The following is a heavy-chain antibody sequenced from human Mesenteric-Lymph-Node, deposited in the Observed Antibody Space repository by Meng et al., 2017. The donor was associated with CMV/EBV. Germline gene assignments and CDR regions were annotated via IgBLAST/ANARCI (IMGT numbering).Heavy chain of an antibody. CDR1: GFTFSHYG. CDR3: ARDNGDVDYYYGMDV. J-gene: IGHJ6*02. D-gene: IGHD3-10*01. CDR2: ISYDGSNK. V-gene: IGHV3-30*19. Sequence: GESLKISCAASGFTFSHYGMHWVRQAPGKGLEWVAVISYDGSNKYYADSVKGRFTISRDNSKNTLYLQMNSLRAEDTAVYYCARDNGDVDYYYGMDVWGQGTTVTVSS.